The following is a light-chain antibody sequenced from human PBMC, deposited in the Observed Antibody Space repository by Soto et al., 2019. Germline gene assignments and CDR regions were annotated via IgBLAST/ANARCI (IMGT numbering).Light chain of an antibody. CDR2: AAS. J-gene: IGKJ4*01. CDR3: QQSYSTPLT. CDR1: QSISSY. Sequence: DIQMTQSPSSLSASVGDRVTITCRASQSISSYLNWYQQKPGKAPKLLIYAASSLQSGVTSRFSGSGSGTDFTLTISSLQPEDCATYYCQQSYSTPLTFGGVTKVEIK. V-gene: IGKV1-39*01.